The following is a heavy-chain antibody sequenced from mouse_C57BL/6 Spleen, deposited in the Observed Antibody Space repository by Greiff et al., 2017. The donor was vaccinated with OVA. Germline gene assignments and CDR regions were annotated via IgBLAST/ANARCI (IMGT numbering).Heavy chain of an antibody. CDR3: AREDYLYYFDY. D-gene: IGHD2-4*01. J-gene: IGHJ2*01. V-gene: IGHV3-6*01. CDR1: GYSITSGYY. Sequence: EVKVEESGPGLVKPSQSLSLTCSVTGYSITSGYYWNWIRQFPGNKLEWMGYISYDGSNNYNPSLKNRISITRDTSKNQFFLKLNSVTTEDTATYYCAREDYLYYFDYWGQGTTLTVSS. CDR2: ISYDGSN.